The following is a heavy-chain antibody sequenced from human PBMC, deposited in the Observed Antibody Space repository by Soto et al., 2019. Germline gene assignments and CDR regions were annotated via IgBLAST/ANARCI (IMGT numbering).Heavy chain of an antibody. V-gene: IGHV1-46*01. D-gene: IGHD6-19*01. Sequence: ASVKVSCKASGYTFTSYYMHWVRQAPGQGLEWMGIINPSGGSTSYAQKFQGRVSMTRDTSTSTVYMELRSLRSDDTAVYYCATLQYSSGWYVSDFQHWGQGTLVTVSS. CDR2: INPSGGST. J-gene: IGHJ1*01. CDR1: GYTFTSYY. CDR3: ATLQYSSGWYVSDFQH.